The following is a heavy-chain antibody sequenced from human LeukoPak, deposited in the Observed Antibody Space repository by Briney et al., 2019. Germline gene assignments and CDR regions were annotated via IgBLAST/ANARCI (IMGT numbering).Heavy chain of an antibody. CDR1: GDSVSSGSYY. D-gene: IGHD3-16*01. J-gene: IGHJ4*02. CDR2: IYYTGNT. V-gene: IGHV4-61*03. Sequence: SETLSLTCTVSGDSVSSGSYYWSWVRQPPGKGLEWIGYIYYTGNTNYNPSLKSRVTISVDTSKNHFSLKLNSVTAADTAVCFCVRHPRGGPYFDYWGQGTLVTVSS. CDR3: VRHPRGGPYFDY.